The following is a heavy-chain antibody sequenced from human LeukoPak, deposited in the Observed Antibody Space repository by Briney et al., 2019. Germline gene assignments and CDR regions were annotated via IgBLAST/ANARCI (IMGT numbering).Heavy chain of an antibody. Sequence: PSQTLSLTCTVSGGSISSGDYYWSWIRQPPGKGLEWIGYIYYSGSTYYNPSLKSRVTISVDTSKNLFSLKLSSVTAADTAVYYCARDPVTTVTTFDYWGQGTLVTVSS. CDR3: ARDPVTTVTTFDY. CDR2: IYYSGST. D-gene: IGHD4-17*01. CDR1: GGSISSGDYY. J-gene: IGHJ4*02. V-gene: IGHV4-30-4*08.